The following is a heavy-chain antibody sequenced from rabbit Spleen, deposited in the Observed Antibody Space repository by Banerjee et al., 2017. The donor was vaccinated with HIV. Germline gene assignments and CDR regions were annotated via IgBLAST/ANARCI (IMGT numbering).Heavy chain of an antibody. CDR2: IDPVFGIT. CDR3: VRGASSSGYYNL. CDR1: GFDFSSYG. V-gene: IGHV1S47*01. Sequence: QEQLMESGGGLVQPGGSLKLSCKASGFDFSSYGVSWVRQAPGKGLEWIGYIDPVFGITYYASWVNGRFTISSHNAQNTLYLQLNSLTVADTATYFCVRGASSSGYYNLWGQGTLVTVS. D-gene: IGHD1-1*01. J-gene: IGHJ4*01.